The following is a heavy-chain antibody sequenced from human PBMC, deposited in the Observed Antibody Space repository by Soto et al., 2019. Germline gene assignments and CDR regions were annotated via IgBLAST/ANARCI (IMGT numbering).Heavy chain of an antibody. V-gene: IGHV4-31*03. CDR3: ARQMGTRWFDT. CDR2: IYYNGNT. Sequence: QVQLQESGPGLVKPSQTLSLNCTVSGGSISSGGYYWSWIRQHPGKGLEWIGYIYYNGNTYYNPSLKSRVSISIATTTTQLSLKLSSVPAADTAVYFCARQMGTRWFDTWGQGTLVTVSS. J-gene: IGHJ5*02. D-gene: IGHD7-27*01. CDR1: GGSISSGGYY.